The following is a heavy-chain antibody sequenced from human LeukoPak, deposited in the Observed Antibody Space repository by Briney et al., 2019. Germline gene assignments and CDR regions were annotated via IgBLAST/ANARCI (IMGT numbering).Heavy chain of an antibody. CDR3: ARHPPTNSIAGHYYYYGMDV. V-gene: IGHV4-34*01. Sequence: PSETLSLTCAVYGGSFSGYYWSWIRQPPGKGLEWIGEINHSGSTNYNPSLKSRVTISVDTSKNQFSLKLSSVTAADTAVYYCARHPPTNSIAGHYYYYGMDVWGQGTTVTVSS. J-gene: IGHJ6*02. CDR2: INHSGST. D-gene: IGHD6-6*01. CDR1: GGSFSGYY.